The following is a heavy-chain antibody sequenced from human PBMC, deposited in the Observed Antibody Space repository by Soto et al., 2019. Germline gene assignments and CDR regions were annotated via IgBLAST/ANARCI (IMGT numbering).Heavy chain of an antibody. J-gene: IGHJ4*01. Sequence: SETLSLTCTVSGVSVGSGGYYWSWIRQHPGKGLEWIGYIYYSGNTYYNPSLKSRVTISVDTSKNQFSLKLISVTAADTAVYYCAMNTGLFDYWGHGTLVTVSS. D-gene: IGHD4-17*01. CDR3: AMNTGLFDY. V-gene: IGHV4-31*03. CDR1: GVSVGSGGYY. CDR2: IYYSGNT.